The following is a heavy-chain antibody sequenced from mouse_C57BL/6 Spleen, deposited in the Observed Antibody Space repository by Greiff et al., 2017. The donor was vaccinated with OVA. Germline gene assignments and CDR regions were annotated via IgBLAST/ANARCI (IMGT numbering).Heavy chain of an antibody. D-gene: IGHD2-3*01. CDR1: GFSLTSYG. V-gene: IGHV2-2*01. CDR3: ARNGGYDGYYAWFAY. CDR2: IWSGGST. Sequence: VQLQQSGPGLVQPSQSLSITCTVSGFSLTSYGVHWVRQSPGKGLEWLGVIWSGGSTDYNAAFISRLSISKDNSKSQVFFKMNSLQADDTAIYYCARNGGYDGYYAWFAYWGQGTLVTVSA. J-gene: IGHJ3*01.